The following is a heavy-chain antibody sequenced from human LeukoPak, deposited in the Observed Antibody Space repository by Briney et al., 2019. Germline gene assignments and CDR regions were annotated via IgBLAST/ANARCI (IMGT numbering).Heavy chain of an antibody. Sequence: GESLKISCKGSRYSFTSYWIGWVRQMPGKGLEWMGIIYPGDSVTKYSPSVQGQVTISADKSTSTAYLQWSSLRASDTAIYYCARQFGITLIRGVFGFWGQGNLVTVSS. J-gene: IGHJ4*02. CDR1: RYSFTSYW. D-gene: IGHD3-10*01. V-gene: IGHV5-51*01. CDR2: IYPGDSVT. CDR3: ARQFGITLIRGVFGF.